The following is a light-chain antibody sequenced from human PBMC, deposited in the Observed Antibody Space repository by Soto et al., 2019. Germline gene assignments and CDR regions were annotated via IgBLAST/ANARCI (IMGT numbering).Light chain of an antibody. CDR3: QQYAYSPPT. CDR2: GAS. J-gene: IGKJ3*01. V-gene: IGKV3-20*01. CDR1: QSVSSSY. Sequence: EIVLTQSPGTLSLSPGERAILSCRASQSVSSSYLAWYQQKPGQSPRLLIYGASSRATGIPDRFSGGGSGTDFSLTISRLEPEDFAVYFGQQYAYSPPTFGPGTKVVIK.